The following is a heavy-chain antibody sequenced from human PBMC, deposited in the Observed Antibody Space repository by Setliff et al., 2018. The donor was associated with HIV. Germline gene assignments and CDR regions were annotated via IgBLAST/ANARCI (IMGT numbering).Heavy chain of an antibody. V-gene: IGHV4-59*01. D-gene: IGHD4-17*01. CDR3: ARDPPGYGDSKDY. CDR2: IYYSGNT. Sequence: SETLSLTCTVSGGSITGYYWSWIRQPPGKGLEWIGWIYYSGNTRYNPSLKSRVTISLDTSKNRFSLQLTSVTAADTAVYYCARDPPGYGDSKDYWGQGKLVTVSS. CDR1: GGSITGYY. J-gene: IGHJ4*02.